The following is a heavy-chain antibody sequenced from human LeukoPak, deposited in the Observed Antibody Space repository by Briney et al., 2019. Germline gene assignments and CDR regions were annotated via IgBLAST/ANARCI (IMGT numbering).Heavy chain of an antibody. CDR3: AKDGMGDYYDSSGSFDY. CDR2: IWYDGTNK. J-gene: IGHJ4*02. D-gene: IGHD3-22*01. Sequence: PGGSLRLSCAASGFSFSSYGMHWVRQAPGKGLEWVAVIWYDGTNKYYADSVKGRFTISRDNSKNTLYLQMNSLRAEDTAVYYCAKDGMGDYYDSSGSFDYWGQGTLVTVSS. CDR1: GFSFSSYG. V-gene: IGHV3-33*06.